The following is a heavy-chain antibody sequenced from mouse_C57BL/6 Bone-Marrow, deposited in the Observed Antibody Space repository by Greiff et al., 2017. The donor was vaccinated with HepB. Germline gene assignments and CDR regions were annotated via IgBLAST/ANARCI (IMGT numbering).Heavy chain of an antibody. J-gene: IGHJ4*01. D-gene: IGHD2-14*01. CDR1: GYTFTSYG. V-gene: IGHV1-81*01. CDR3: AKEEVRRAMDY. Sequence: QVQLKQSGAELARPGASVKLSCKASGYTFTSYGISWVKQRTGQGLEWIGEIYPRSGNTYYNEKFKGKATLTADKSSSTAYMELRSLTSEDSAVYFCAKEEVRRAMDYWGQGTSVTVSS. CDR2: IYPRSGNT.